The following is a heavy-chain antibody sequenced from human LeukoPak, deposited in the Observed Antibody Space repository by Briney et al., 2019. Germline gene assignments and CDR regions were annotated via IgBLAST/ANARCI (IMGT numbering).Heavy chain of an antibody. Sequence: SVTVSCTASGGTFSSHTINWVRQAPGQGLEWMGGIIPIFGTANYAQKFQGRVTITAVESTSTAYMEVSSLRSEDTAVYYCARGWLAETMVVTPYNYWGQGTLVTVSS. CDR1: GGTFSSHT. D-gene: IGHD4-23*01. CDR2: IIPIFGTA. J-gene: IGHJ4*02. V-gene: IGHV1-69*13. CDR3: ARGWLAETMVVTPYNY.